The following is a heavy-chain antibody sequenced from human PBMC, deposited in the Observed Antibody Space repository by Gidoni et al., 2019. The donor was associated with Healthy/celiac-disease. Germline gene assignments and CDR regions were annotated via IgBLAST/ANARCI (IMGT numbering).Heavy chain of an antibody. D-gene: IGHD6-6*01. CDR3: ARDLIAARYYYYGMDV. J-gene: IGHJ6*02. Sequence: QVQLVQSGAEVQKTGASVKGSCKASGYTFTSYYMHWVRQAPGQGLEWMGIINPSGGSTSYAQQFQGRVTMTRDTSTSTVYMALSILRSEDTAVYYCARDLIAARYYYYGMDVWGQGTTVTVSS. V-gene: IGHV1-46*03. CDR2: INPSGGST. CDR1: GYTFTSYY.